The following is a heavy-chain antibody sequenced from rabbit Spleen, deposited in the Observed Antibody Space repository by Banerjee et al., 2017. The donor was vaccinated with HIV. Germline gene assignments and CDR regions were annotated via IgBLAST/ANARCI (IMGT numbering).Heavy chain of an antibody. D-gene: IGHD8-1*01. CDR2: IDPVFGIT. J-gene: IGHJ3*01. V-gene: IGHV1S47*01. Sequence: QEQVVESGGGLVQPEGSLTLTCTASGFSLSASDFIYWVRQAPGKGLEWIGYIDPVFGITYYANWVNGRFSISRENAQNTVFLQMTSLTAADTATYFCARDGAGGSYFALWGQGTLVTVS. CDR1: GFSLSASD. CDR3: ARDGAGGSYFAL.